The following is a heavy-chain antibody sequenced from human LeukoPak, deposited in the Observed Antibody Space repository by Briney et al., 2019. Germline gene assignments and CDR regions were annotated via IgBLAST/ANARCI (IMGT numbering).Heavy chain of an antibody. D-gene: IGHD2-2*01. J-gene: IGHJ5*02. Sequence: SETLSLTCTVSGGSISSSSYYWGWIRQPPGKGLEWIGSIYYSGSTYYNPSLKSRVTISVDTSKNQFSLKLSSVTAADTAVYYCARDFLPFSGEDIVVVPATMGWFDPWGQGTLVTVSS. CDR3: ARDFLPFSGEDIVVVPATMGWFDP. CDR2: IYYSGST. CDR1: GGSISSSSYY. V-gene: IGHV4-39*07.